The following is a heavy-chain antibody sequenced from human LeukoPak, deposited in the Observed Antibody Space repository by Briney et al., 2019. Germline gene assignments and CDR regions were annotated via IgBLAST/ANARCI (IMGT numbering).Heavy chain of an antibody. CDR2: IYYTGST. D-gene: IGHD3-10*01. CDR3: AGYYYHTESYYNGIDY. CDR1: GDCISISTYY. V-gene: IGHV4-39*01. Sequence: LSLTCTVSGDCISISTYYWGWIGQAPGKGLEWIGSIYYTGSTYYNPSLQSRVTISVDTSKTQYSLNLSSVTAADTAMYYCAGYYYHTESYYNGIDYWGQGTLVTVSS. J-gene: IGHJ4*02.